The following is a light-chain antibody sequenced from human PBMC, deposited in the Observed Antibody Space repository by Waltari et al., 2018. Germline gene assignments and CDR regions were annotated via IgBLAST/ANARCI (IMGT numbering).Light chain of an antibody. Sequence: QSGLTQPPSVSGAPGQRVTISCTGSSSNIGAGSDVHLYQLLPGTAPKLLIYGNSNRPSGVPDRFSGSKSGTSASLAITGLQAEDEADYYCQSYDSSLSDSVFGGGTKLTVL. CDR2: GNS. V-gene: IGLV1-40*01. CDR1: SSNIGAGSD. CDR3: QSYDSSLSDSV. J-gene: IGLJ2*01.